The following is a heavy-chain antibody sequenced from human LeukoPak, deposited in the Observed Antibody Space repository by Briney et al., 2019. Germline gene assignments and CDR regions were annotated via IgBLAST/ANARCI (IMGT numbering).Heavy chain of an antibody. V-gene: IGHV1-18*04. D-gene: IGHD6-19*01. CDR2: ISTYNGNT. J-gene: IGHJ5*02. CDR3: ARDFGFSSGSNWFDP. Sequence: ASVKVSCKAAGCTSTSYGISWVRQAPGQGLEWMGWISTYNGNTIYAQKLQGRVTMTRDTSTSTAYMELRSLRSDDTAVYYCARDFGFSSGSNWFDPWGQGTLVTVSS. CDR1: GCTSTSYG.